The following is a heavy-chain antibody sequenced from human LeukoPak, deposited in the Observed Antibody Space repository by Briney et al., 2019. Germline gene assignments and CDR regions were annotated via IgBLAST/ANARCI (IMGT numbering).Heavy chain of an antibody. V-gene: IGHV3-23*01. CDR2: ISDSGATI. CDR1: GFTFSSYA. Sequence: GGSLRLSCVASGFTFSSYAMSWVRQAAGKGLEWVSGISDSGATIYYADSVKGRFTISRDNSKNMLYLQMHSLRPEDTAIYYCAKIRAARPGYWGQGTLVTVSS. CDR3: AKIRAARPGY. J-gene: IGHJ4*02. D-gene: IGHD6-6*01.